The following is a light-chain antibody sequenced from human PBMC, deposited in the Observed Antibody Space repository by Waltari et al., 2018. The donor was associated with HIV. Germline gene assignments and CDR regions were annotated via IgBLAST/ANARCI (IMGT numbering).Light chain of an antibody. Sequence: QSALTQPPSASGSPGPPVTISCNGTSSDVGGNNYVSWYQQYPGSAPRHMIYEVYKRPSGVPHRFSGSKSGNTASLTVSGLQAEDEANYYCSSYAGINTYVLFGGGTKLTVL. CDR2: EVY. CDR3: SSYAGINTYVL. J-gene: IGLJ2*01. CDR1: SSDVGGNNY. V-gene: IGLV2-8*01.